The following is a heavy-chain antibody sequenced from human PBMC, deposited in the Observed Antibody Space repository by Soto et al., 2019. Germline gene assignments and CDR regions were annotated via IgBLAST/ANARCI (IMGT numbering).Heavy chain of an antibody. CDR2: FFTGGST. CDR3: VRERRGLGIGFDH. Sequence: EVLLVESGGGLIQPGGSLRLFCAAAGFNVSDNYMGWVRQAPGKGLEWVSSFFTGGSTDYADSVKGRFTISRDDSKNTVYLQTNSLRAEDTAVYFCVRERRGLGIGFDHWGQGTLVTVSS. D-gene: IGHD6-19*01. J-gene: IGHJ4*02. V-gene: IGHV3-53*01. CDR1: GFNVSDNY.